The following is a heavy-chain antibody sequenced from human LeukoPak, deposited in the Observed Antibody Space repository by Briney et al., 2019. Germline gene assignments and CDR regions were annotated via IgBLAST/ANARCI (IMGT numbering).Heavy chain of an antibody. CDR2: ISSSGSTI. Sequence: DPGGSLRLSCAASGFTFSSYEMNWVRQAPGKGLEWVSYISSSGSTIYYADSVKGRFTISRDNAKNSLYLQMNSLRAEDTAVYYCARDLYGSGGYYHKFDYWGQGTLVTVSS. V-gene: IGHV3-48*03. CDR1: GFTFSSYE. D-gene: IGHD3-10*01. CDR3: ARDLYGSGGYYHKFDY. J-gene: IGHJ4*02.